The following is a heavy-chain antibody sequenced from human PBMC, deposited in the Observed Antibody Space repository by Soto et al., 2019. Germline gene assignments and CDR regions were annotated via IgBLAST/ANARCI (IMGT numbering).Heavy chain of an antibody. Sequence: GGSLRLSCAASGFTVSSNYMSWVRQAPGKGLEWVSVIYSGGSTYYADSVKGRFTISRDNSKNTLYLQMNSLRAEDTAVYYCARELAAGTDALDIWGQGTMVTVSS. D-gene: IGHD6-13*01. CDR2: IYSGGST. V-gene: IGHV3-53*01. CDR1: GFTVSSNY. CDR3: ARELAAGTDALDI. J-gene: IGHJ3*02.